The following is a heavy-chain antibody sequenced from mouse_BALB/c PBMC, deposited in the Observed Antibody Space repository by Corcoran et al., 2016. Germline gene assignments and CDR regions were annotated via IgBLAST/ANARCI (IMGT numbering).Heavy chain of an antibody. CDR3: ARIDYYGSSYFDV. Sequence: QVTLKESGPGILQPSQTLSLTCSFSGFSLSTSGMGVGWIRQPSGKGLEWLAHIWWDDDKRYNPALKSRLTSSKDTSSNQVFLKIASVDTADTATYYCARIDYYGSSYFDVWGAGTTVTVSS. CDR2: IWWDDDK. D-gene: IGHD1-1*01. J-gene: IGHJ1*01. CDR1: GFSLSTSGMG. V-gene: IGHV8-8*01.